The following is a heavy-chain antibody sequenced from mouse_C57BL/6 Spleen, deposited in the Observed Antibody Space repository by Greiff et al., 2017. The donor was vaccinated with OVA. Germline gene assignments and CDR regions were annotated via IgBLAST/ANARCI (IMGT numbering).Heavy chain of an antibody. CDR1: GYTFTSYD. CDR2: IYPRDGST. CDR3: ARRGSYYGSSYSYAMDY. J-gene: IGHJ4*01. Sequence: VKLMESGPELVKPGASVKLSCKASGYTFTSYDINWVKQRPGQGLEWIGWIYPRDGSTKYNEKFKGKATLTVDTSSSTAYMELHSLTSEDSAVYFCARRGSYYGSSYSYAMDYWGQGTSVTVSS. D-gene: IGHD1-1*01. V-gene: IGHV1-85*01.